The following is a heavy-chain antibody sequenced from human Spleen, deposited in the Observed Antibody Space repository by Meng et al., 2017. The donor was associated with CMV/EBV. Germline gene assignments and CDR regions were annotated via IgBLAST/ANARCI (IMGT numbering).Heavy chain of an antibody. CDR2: IRYDGSNK. J-gene: IGHJ4*02. V-gene: IGHV3-30*02. CDR3: AKTPRRDCSSTSCYKGSMDY. Sequence: GESLKISCAASGFTFSRYWMSWVRQAPGKGLEWVAFIRYDGSNKYYADSVKGRFTISRDNSKNTLYLQMNSLRAEDTAVYYCAKTPRRDCSSTSCYKGSMDYWGQGTLVTVSS. D-gene: IGHD2-2*02. CDR1: GFTFSRYW.